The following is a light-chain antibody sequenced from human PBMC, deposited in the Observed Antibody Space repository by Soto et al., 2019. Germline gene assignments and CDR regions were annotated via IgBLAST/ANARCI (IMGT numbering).Light chain of an antibody. J-gene: IGKJ3*01. CDR1: QSISSW. CDR3: QHYNSYQFT. CDR2: DAS. V-gene: IGKV1-5*01. Sequence: DIQMTQSPSTLSASVGDRVTITCRASQSISSWLAWYQQKPGKAPTLLIYDASSLESGVPSRFSGSGSGTEFTLTISSLQPDDFANYYCQHYNSYQFTFGPGTKVDIK.